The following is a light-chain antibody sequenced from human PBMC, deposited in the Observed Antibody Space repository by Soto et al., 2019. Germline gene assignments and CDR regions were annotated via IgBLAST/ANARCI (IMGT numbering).Light chain of an antibody. CDR1: QSLVHRDGNTY. Sequence: DGGLTHAPLSLPVSPGDTASRSGMSIQSLVHRDGNTYFSWYHQRPGQSPRRLIEKIFDRDSGVPDRFSGSGSGTDFRLKISRVEAEDVGTYYCMQYTHWPHTFGQGTKVDIK. J-gene: IGKJ2*01. V-gene: IGKV2-30*02. CDR3: MQYTHWPHT. CDR2: KIF.